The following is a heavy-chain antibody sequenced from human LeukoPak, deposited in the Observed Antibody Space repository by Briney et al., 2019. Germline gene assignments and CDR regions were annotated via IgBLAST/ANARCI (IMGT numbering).Heavy chain of an antibody. Sequence: PGRSLRLSCAASGFTFSSYGMHWVRQAPGKGLEWVAVIWYDGGNKYYADSVKGRFTISRDNSKNTLYLQMNSLRAEDTAVYYCARDLIAAAGTHTYYFDYWGQGTLVTVSS. V-gene: IGHV3-33*01. CDR2: IWYDGGNK. J-gene: IGHJ4*02. CDR3: ARDLIAAAGTHTYYFDY. CDR1: GFTFSSYG. D-gene: IGHD6-13*01.